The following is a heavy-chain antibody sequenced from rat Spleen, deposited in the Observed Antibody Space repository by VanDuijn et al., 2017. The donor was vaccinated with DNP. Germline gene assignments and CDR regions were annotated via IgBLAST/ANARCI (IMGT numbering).Heavy chain of an antibody. Sequence: EVQLVGSGGGLVQSGRSLKLSCAGSGFTFSDYYMAWVRQAPTKGLDWVASISPDGGHTYYRDSVKGRFTISRDNARSTLSLLMVNLRSEDTATYYGATHGTLVYWGQGTLVTVSS. J-gene: IGHJ3*01. D-gene: IGHD5-1*01. CDR3: ATHGTLVY. CDR1: GFTFSDYY. CDR2: ISPDGGHT. V-gene: IGHV5-25*01.